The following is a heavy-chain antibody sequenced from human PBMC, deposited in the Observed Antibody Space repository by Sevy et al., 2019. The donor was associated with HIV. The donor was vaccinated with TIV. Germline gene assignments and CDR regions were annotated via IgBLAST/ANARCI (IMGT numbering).Heavy chain of an antibody. V-gene: IGHV3-9*01. D-gene: IGHD5-18*01. CDR2: ISWNSDKI. CDR1: GFSFDDYV. CDR3: AKAGVDTAMVQWPYMDV. Sequence: GGSLRLSCAASGFSFDDYVMHWVRQAPGKGLEWVSSISWNSDKISYAESVKGRFTTSRDKAKSSLYLQLNSLRVEDTALYYCAKAGVDTAMVQWPYMDVWGKGTTVTVSS. J-gene: IGHJ6*03.